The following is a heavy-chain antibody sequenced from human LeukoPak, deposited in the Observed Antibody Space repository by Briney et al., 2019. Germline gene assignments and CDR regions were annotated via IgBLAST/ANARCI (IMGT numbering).Heavy chain of an antibody. D-gene: IGHD2-2*01. CDR1: GFPFRTFD. J-gene: IGHJ5*02. CDR2: IGSVGDT. V-gene: IGHV3-13*04. Sequence: GGPLRLSCAASGFPFRTFDFHWVRQATGKGLQLVSSIGSVGDTYYPGSVKGRFTISRENAKNSLYLQMDSLRAADTALYFCARGSSLGFDPWGQGTLVTVSS. CDR3: ARGSSLGFDP.